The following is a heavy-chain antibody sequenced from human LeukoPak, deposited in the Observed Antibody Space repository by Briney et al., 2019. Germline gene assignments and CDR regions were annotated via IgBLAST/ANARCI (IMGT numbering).Heavy chain of an antibody. Sequence: GGSLRLSCAASGFAFSSYSMNWVRQAPGKGVEWVSSISSSSSYIYYADSVKGRFTISRDNAKNSLYLQMNNLRAEDTAVYYCARDSRHCSSTSCADAFDIWGQGTMVTVSS. CDR3: ARDSRHCSSTSCADAFDI. J-gene: IGHJ3*02. CDR2: ISSSSSYI. V-gene: IGHV3-21*01. CDR1: GFAFSSYS. D-gene: IGHD2-2*01.